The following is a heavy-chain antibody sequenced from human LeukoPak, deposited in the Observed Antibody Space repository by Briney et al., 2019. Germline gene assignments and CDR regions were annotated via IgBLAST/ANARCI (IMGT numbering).Heavy chain of an antibody. Sequence: ASVKVSCKASGYTFTDYYMHWVRQAPGQGLEWMGSINPNNGGTNSAQRFQGRVTMTRDTSIATAYMDLSSLRSDDTAVYYCAGGGPSQVATVYWFFDLWGRGTLVTVSS. CDR1: GYTFTDYY. D-gene: IGHD5-12*01. J-gene: IGHJ2*01. V-gene: IGHV1-2*02. CDR2: INPNNGGT. CDR3: AGGGPSQVATVYWFFDL.